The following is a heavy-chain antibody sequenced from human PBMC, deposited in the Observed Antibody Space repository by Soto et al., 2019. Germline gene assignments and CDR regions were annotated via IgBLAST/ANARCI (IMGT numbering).Heavy chain of an antibody. CDR3: ARHRSDFWFDP. CDR1: GGSISSYY. Sequence: PSETLSLTCTVSGGSISSYYWSWIRQPPGKGLEWIGSIYYSGSTYYNPSLKSRVTVSVDTSKNQFSLKLNSVTAADTAVYYCARHRSDFWFDPWGQGTLVTVSS. CDR2: IYYSGST. V-gene: IGHV4-59*08. D-gene: IGHD2-15*01. J-gene: IGHJ5*02.